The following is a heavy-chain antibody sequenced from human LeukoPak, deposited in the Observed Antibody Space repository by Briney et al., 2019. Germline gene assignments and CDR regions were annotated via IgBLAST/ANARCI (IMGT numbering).Heavy chain of an antibody. CDR1: GFSFGDYA. Sequence: PGRSLRLSCAASGFSFGDYAMHWVRQAPGKSLEWVSGISWNSGSIGYADSVKGRFTISRDNAKNSLYLEMNSLRAEDTALYYCAKNSDYYFDYWGQGTLVTVSS. D-gene: IGHD1-7*01. CDR2: ISWNSGSI. CDR3: AKNSDYYFDY. V-gene: IGHV3-9*01. J-gene: IGHJ4*02.